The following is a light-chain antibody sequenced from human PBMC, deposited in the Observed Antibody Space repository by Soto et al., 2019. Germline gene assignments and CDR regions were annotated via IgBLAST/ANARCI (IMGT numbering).Light chain of an antibody. CDR1: QDIHQY. J-gene: IGKJ3*01. Sequence: DIPMTQSPSSLSASVGDRVTITCQASQDIHQYLNWYQQKPGKPPNLLIYRASTLETGVPTRFSGLGAVKYFAFSIRTLLPVDVGTYYCQQHEDFPLTFGPGTTVDI. CDR2: RAS. V-gene: IGKV1-33*01. CDR3: QQHEDFPLT.